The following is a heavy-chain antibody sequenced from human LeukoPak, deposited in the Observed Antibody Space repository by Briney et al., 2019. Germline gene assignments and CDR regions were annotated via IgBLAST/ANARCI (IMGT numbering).Heavy chain of an antibody. CDR1: GGSFSGYY. V-gene: IGHV4-34*01. CDR2: VNHSGTA. J-gene: IGHJ3*02. D-gene: IGHD1-26*01. CDR3: ASLNPFSGRRNAFDI. Sequence: SETLSLTCAVHGGSFSGYYWSWIRQPPGQGLEWIGEVNHSGTAGYNPSLESRVTISVDTSKSQSSLNVYFVTAADTAVYYCASLNPFSGRRNAFDIWGQGAMVTVSS.